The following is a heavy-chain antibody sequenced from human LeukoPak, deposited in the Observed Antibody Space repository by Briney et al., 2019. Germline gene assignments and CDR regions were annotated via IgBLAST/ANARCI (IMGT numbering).Heavy chain of an antibody. D-gene: IGHD1-26*01. J-gene: IGHJ3*02. CDR1: GFTFSRYW. V-gene: IGHV3-7*01. CDR3: ARDPRARGSYLYAFDI. Sequence: GGSLRLSCAASGFTFSRYWMSWVRQAPGKGLEWVANIKQDGSEKYYVDSVKGRFTISRDNAKNSLYLQMNSLRAEVTAVYYCARDPRARGSYLYAFDIWGQGTMVTVSS. CDR2: IKQDGSEK.